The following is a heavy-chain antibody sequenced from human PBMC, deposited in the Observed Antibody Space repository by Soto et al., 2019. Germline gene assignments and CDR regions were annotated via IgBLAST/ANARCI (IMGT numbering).Heavy chain of an antibody. Sequence: GGSLRLSCAASGFTFSSYAMSWVRQAPGKGLEWVSAISGSGGSTYYADSVKGRFTISRDNSKNTLFLQMNSLRAEDTAVYYCLKTLGKKSWKPGNYYGFDYWGQGTLVTVSS. V-gene: IGHV3-23*01. J-gene: IGHJ4*02. CDR2: ISGSGGST. CDR1: GFTFSSYA. CDR3: LKTLGKKSWKPGNYYGFDY. D-gene: IGHD1-26*01.